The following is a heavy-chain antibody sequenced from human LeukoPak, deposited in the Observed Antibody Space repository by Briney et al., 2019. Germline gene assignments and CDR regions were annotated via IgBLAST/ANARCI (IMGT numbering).Heavy chain of an antibody. D-gene: IGHD3-10*01. CDR2: IYTSGST. V-gene: IGHV4-4*07. J-gene: IGHJ5*02. CDR1: GGSISSYY. Sequence: SETLSLTCTVSGGSISSYYWSWIRQPAGKGPEWIGRIYTSGSTNYNPSLKSRVTMSVDTSKNQFSLKLSSVTAADTAVYYCARDYYGSGSYSNWFDPWGQGTLVTVSS. CDR3: ARDYYGSGSYSNWFDP.